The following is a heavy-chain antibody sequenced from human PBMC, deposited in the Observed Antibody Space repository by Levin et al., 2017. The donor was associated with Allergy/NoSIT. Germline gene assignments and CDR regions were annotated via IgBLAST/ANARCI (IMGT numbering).Heavy chain of an antibody. V-gene: IGHV3-30*18. J-gene: IGHJ4*02. D-gene: IGHD2-21*01. CDR2: ISYDGSNK. CDR3: AKDRRSGWGGNSGDLDY. CDR1: GFTFSSFG. Sequence: GGSLRLSCAASGFTFSSFGIHWVRQAPGKGLEWVAVISYDGSNKYYADSVKGRFTISRDNSKNTLYLQMNSLRTEDTAVNYCAKDRRSGWGGNSGDLDYWGQGTLVTVSS.